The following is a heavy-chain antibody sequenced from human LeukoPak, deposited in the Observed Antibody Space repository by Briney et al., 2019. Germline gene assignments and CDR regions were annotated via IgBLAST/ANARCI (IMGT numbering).Heavy chain of an antibody. D-gene: IGHD1-14*01. J-gene: IGHJ1*01. V-gene: IGHV1-18*01. Sequence: ASVKVSCKASGYTFTDFGFIWVRQAPGQGLEWMGWVSTYNGDTDYAKKFQDRVTMTTESSTQTTFMELRNLRSDDTAVYYCARAESMALYFLYWGQGTLVSLSS. CDR2: VSTYNGDT. CDR1: GYTFTDFG. CDR3: ARAESMALYFLY.